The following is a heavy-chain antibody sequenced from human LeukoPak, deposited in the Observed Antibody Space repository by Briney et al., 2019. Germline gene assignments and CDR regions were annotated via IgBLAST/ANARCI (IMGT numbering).Heavy chain of an antibody. CDR2: IYSGGST. Sequence: GGSLRLSCAASGFTFSTYAMSWVRQAAGKGLEWVSVIYSGGSTYYADSVKGRFTISRDNSNTLYLQMNSLRAEDTAVYYCARDRQWLRFGPMYGMDVWGQGTTVTVSS. D-gene: IGHD5-12*01. J-gene: IGHJ6*02. CDR1: GFTFSTYA. V-gene: IGHV3-66*01. CDR3: ARDRQWLRFGPMYGMDV.